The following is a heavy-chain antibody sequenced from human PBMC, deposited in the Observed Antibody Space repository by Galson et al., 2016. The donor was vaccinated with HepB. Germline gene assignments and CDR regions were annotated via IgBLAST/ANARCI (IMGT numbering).Heavy chain of an antibody. V-gene: IGHV6-1*01. J-gene: IGHJ4*02. Sequence: CAISGDSVSSNTAAWNWTRQSPSRGLEWLGRTYFRSKWYNDYTMSVKNRIIISPDKSKNQFSLQLNSATPEDTAVYYCARDVGSTLAARSFDYWGQGTLVTVSS. CDR1: GDSVSSNTAA. D-gene: IGHD6-6*01. CDR3: ARDVGSTLAARSFDY. CDR2: TYFRSKWYN.